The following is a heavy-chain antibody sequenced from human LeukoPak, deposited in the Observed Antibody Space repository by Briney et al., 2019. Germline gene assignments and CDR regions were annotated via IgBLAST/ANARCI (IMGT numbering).Heavy chain of an antibody. CDR3: ARDWGESGSYIFDY. D-gene: IGHD1-26*01. V-gene: IGHV4-4*02. CDR1: GGSISSSNW. CDR2: IYHSGST. Sequence: PSETLSLTCTVSGGSISSSNWWSWVRQPPGKGLEWIGEIYHSGSTNYNPSLKSRVTISVGKSKNQFSLKLSSVTAADTAVYYCARDWGESGSYIFDYWGQGTLVTVSS. J-gene: IGHJ4*02.